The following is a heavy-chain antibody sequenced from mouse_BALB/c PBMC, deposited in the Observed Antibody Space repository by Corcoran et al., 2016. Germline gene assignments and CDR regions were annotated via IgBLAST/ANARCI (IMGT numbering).Heavy chain of an antibody. CDR3: ARWYCYNDV. V-gene: IGHV14-3*02. Sequence: EVQLQQSGAELVKPGASVKLSCTSSGFNIKDTYMHWVKQRPEQGLEWIGRIDPANGNTKYDPKFQGKATITADTSSNTAYLQRSSLTSEDTAVYYCARWYCYNDVWGVGTRFTVS. CDR1: GFNIKDTY. J-gene: IGHJ1*01. CDR2: IDPANGNT.